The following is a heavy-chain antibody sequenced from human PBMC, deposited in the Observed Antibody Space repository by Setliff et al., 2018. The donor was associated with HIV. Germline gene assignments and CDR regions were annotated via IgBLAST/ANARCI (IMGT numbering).Heavy chain of an antibody. Sequence: SETLSLTCTVSGGSISSGSYYWSWIRQPAGKGLEWIGRIYTSGSTNYNPSLKSRVTVSVDTSKNQFSLKLSSVTAADTAVYYCARTYNFWSGYYDAFDIWGQGTMVTVSS. D-gene: IGHD3-3*01. J-gene: IGHJ3*02. V-gene: IGHV4-61*02. CDR2: IYTSGST. CDR1: GGSISSGSYY. CDR3: ARTYNFWSGYYDAFDI.